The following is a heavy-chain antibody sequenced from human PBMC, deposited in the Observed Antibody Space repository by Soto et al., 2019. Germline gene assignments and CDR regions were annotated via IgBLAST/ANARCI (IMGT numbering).Heavy chain of an antibody. CDR3: AKNRQLPYYYYDMDV. CDR1: GYTFTRYG. CDR2: ISGYNGDT. Sequence: QGQLVQSGPEVKKPGASVKVSCKASGYTFTRYGISWVRQAPGQGLEWMGWISGYNGDTNYAQKVQGRVTMTIDTSTSTAYMELRSLTSDDTAIYYCAKNRQLPYYYYDMDVWGQGTTVTVSS. J-gene: IGHJ6*02. V-gene: IGHV1-18*01. D-gene: IGHD1-1*01.